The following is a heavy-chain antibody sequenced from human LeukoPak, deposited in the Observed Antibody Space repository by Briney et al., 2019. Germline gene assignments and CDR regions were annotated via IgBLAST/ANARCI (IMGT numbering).Heavy chain of an antibody. Sequence: GGSLRLSCAASGFTFSHYAMSWVRQAPGKGLEWVGFIRSKAYGGTTEYAASVKGRFTISRDDSKSIAYLQMNSLKTEDTAVYYCVITTSGQTYYFDYWGQGTLVTVSS. CDR3: VITTSGQTYYFDY. CDR1: GFTFSHYA. J-gene: IGHJ4*02. V-gene: IGHV3-49*04. D-gene: IGHD3-22*01. CDR2: IRSKAYGGTT.